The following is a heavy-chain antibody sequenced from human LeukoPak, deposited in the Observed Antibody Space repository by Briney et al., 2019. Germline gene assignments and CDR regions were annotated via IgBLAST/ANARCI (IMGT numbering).Heavy chain of an antibody. V-gene: IGHV1-69*04. CDR2: IIPILGIA. D-gene: IGHD6-6*01. CDR1: GGTFSSYA. J-gene: IGHJ4*02. Sequence: ASVKVSCKASGGTFSSYAISWVRQAPGQGLEWMGRIIPILGIANYAQKFQGRVTITADKSTSTAYMELSSLRSEDTAVYYCARDRSIAARSGIDYWGQGTLVTVSS. CDR3: ARDRSIAARSGIDY.